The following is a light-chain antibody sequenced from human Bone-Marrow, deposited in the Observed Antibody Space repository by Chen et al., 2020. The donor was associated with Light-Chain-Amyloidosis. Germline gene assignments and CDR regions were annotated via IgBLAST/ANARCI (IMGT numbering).Light chain of an antibody. J-gene: IGLJ1*01. V-gene: IGLV1-40*01. CDR2: GNS. Sequence: SVLTQPPSVSGAPGQRVPISRPGSSSNIGAGYDVHWYQQLPGTAPKLLIYGNSNRPSGVPDRFSGSKSGTSASLAITGLQAEDEADYYCQSYDSSLSGYVFGTGTKVTVL. CDR3: QSYDSSLSGYV. CDR1: SSNIGAGYD.